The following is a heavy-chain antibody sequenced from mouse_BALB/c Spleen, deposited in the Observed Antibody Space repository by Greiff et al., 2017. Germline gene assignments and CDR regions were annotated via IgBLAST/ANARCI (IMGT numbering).Heavy chain of an antibody. J-gene: IGHJ3*01. CDR1: GLTFSSYY. CDR2: INTNGGST. V-gene: IGHV5-6-2*01. D-gene: IGHD2-4*01. CDR3: ARQGEYDDGWFAY. Sequence: VQGVESGGGLVKLGGSLKLSCAASGLTFSSYYMSWVRQTPEKRLELVAAINTNGGSTYYPDTVKGRFTISRDNAKNTLYLQMSSLKSEDTALYYCARQGEYDDGWFAYWGQGTLVTVSA.